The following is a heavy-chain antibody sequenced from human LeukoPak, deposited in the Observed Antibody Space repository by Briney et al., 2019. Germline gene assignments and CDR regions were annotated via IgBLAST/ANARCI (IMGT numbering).Heavy chain of an antibody. CDR3: TTDLPRSTSCSHDY. CDR1: GFTFSNSW. V-gene: IGHV3-15*01. D-gene: IGHD2/OR15-2a*01. J-gene: IGHJ4*02. CDR2: IKRDIDGGTT. Sequence: GGSLRPSCAGSGFTFSNSWMLWVRQAPGRGLEWVARIKRDIDGGTTDYAAPVKGRFTITRDDSENTLYLQMNSLKTEDTAVYYCTTDLPRSTSCSHDYWGQGTQVTVSS.